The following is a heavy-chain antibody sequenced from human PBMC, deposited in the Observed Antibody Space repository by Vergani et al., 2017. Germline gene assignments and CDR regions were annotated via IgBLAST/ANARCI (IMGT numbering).Heavy chain of an antibody. CDR2: ISSSSSYI. CDR3: ARAAHVLRYFDWLSPWGFDY. V-gene: IGHV3-21*01. J-gene: IGHJ4*02. Sequence: EVQLVESGGGLVKPGGSLRLSCAASGFTFSSYSMNWVRQAPGKGLEWVSSISSSSSYIYYADSVKGRFTISRDNAKNSLYLQMNSLRAEDTAVYYCARAAHVLRYFDWLSPWGFDYWGQGTLVTVSS. D-gene: IGHD3-9*01. CDR1: GFTFSSYS.